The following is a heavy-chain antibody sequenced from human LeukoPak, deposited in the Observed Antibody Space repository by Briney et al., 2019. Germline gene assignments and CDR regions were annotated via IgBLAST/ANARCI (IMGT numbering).Heavy chain of an antibody. CDR1: GYSFTKYG. Sequence: ASVKVSCKASGYSFTKYGINWIRQAPGQGPEWMGWISGYSGNTDFAQKFQGRLTMTTDTSTSTAFMELRSLRSDDTVLYYCAITYSGSFRRVGGYDYWGQGTQVTVSS. J-gene: IGHJ4*02. D-gene: IGHD3-16*01. V-gene: IGHV1-18*04. CDR3: AITYSGSFRRVGGYDY. CDR2: ISGYSGNT.